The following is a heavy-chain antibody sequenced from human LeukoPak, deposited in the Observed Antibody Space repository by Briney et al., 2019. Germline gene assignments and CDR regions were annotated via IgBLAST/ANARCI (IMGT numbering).Heavy chain of an antibody. CDR3: ARYEYSSGWIFDY. CDR2: ISGSGGST. CDR1: GFTFSSYA. Sequence: GGSLRLSCAASGFTFSSYAMSWVRQAPGKGLEWVPAISGSGGSTYYADSVKGRFTISRDNSKNTLYLQMNSLRAEDTAVYYCARYEYSSGWIFDYWGQGTLVTVSS. V-gene: IGHV3-23*01. J-gene: IGHJ4*02. D-gene: IGHD6-19*01.